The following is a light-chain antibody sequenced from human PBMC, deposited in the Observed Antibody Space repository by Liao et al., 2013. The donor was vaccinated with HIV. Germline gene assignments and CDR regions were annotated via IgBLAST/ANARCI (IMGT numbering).Light chain of an antibody. CDR2: EDS. V-gene: IGLV3-1*01. CDR3: QVWDTSEL. Sequence: SYEMTQPPSVSVSPGQTASVTCSGDGLGDKYVSWYQQRPGHSPILVIYEDSKRPSGTPERFSGSNSGNTATLTISGTQTMDEADYYCQVWDTSELFGGGTKLTVL. CDR1: GLGDKY. J-gene: IGLJ2*01.